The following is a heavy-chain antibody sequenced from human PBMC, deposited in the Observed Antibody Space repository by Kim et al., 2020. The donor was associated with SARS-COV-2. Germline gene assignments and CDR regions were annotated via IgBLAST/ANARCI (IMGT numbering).Heavy chain of an antibody. J-gene: IGHJ4*02. Sequence: YNHTLRSRVTRSVDTSKSQFSLMRSSVTAADTAVYYCARSAPVYSYGYDYWGQGTLVTVSS. CDR3: ARSAPVYSYGYDY. D-gene: IGHD5-18*01. V-gene: IGHV4-4*09.